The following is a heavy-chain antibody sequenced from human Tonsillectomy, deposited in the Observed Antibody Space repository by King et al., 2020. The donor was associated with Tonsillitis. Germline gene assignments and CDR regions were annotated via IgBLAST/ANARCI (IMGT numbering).Heavy chain of an antibody. CDR3: ASLDIVVVPGPGGYYYMDV. V-gene: IGHV3-48*03. CDR1: GFTFSSYE. J-gene: IGHJ6*03. D-gene: IGHD2-2*03. CDR2: ISSSGSTI. Sequence: VQLVESGGGLVQPGGSLRLSCAASGFTFSSYEMKWVRPAPGEGLEWGSYISSSGSTIYYADSVKGRFTISRDNAKNSLYLQMNSLRAEDTAVYYCASLDIVVVPGPGGYYYMDVWGKGTTVTVSS.